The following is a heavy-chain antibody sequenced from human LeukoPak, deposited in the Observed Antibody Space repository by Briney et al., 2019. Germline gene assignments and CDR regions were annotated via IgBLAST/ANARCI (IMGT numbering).Heavy chain of an antibody. J-gene: IGHJ5*02. V-gene: IGHV3-23*01. CDR2: ISGSGGST. Sequence: GGSLRLSCAVSGFTFSSYAMSWVRQAPGKGLEWVSAISGSGGSTYYADSVKGRFTISRDNSKNTLYLQMNSLRAEDTAVYYCAKDNGYSSSWYFSPPSHWFDPWGQGTLVTVSS. CDR3: AKDNGYSSSWYFSPPSHWFDP. CDR1: GFTFSSYA. D-gene: IGHD6-13*01.